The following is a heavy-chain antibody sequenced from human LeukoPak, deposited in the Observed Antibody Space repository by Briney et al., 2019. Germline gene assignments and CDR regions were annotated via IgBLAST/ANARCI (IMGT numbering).Heavy chain of an antibody. Sequence: PSETLSLTCTVSGGSISSSSYYWGWIRQPPGKGLEWIGSIYYSGSTYYNPSLKSRVTISVDTSKDQFSLKLSSVTAADTAVYYCARRPTYYYDSSGYYYVDNYGMDVWGQGTTVTVSS. CDR1: GGSISSSSYY. J-gene: IGHJ6*02. D-gene: IGHD3-22*01. CDR2: IYYSGST. CDR3: ARRPTYYYDSSGYYYVDNYGMDV. V-gene: IGHV4-39*01.